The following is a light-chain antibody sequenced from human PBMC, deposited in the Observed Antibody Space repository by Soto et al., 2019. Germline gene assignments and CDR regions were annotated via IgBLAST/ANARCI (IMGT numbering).Light chain of an antibody. CDR2: TND. CDR1: SSNIGRNP. Sequence: QSVLTQPPSASGTPGQRVTISCSGSSSNIGRNPVYWYQQVPGTAPKLLFYTNDQRPSGVPDRFSGPKSGTSASLAISGLRSEDEADYYCAAWDDSRSGPVFGGGTKLTVL. V-gene: IGLV1-47*02. CDR3: AAWDDSRSGPV. J-gene: IGLJ3*02.